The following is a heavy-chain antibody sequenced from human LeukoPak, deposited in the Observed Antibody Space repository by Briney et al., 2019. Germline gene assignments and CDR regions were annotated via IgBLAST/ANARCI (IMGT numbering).Heavy chain of an antibody. V-gene: IGHV3-9*01. D-gene: IGHD3-10*02. CDR3: AKDEKPKFGGDFDY. CDR2: ISWNSGSI. J-gene: IGHJ4*02. CDR1: GFTFDDYA. Sequence: GGSLRLSCAASGFTFDDYAMHWVRQAPGKGLEWVSGISWNSGSIGYADSVKGRFIISRDNAKNSLYLQMNSLRAEDTALYYCAKDEKPKFGGDFDYWGQGTLVTVSS.